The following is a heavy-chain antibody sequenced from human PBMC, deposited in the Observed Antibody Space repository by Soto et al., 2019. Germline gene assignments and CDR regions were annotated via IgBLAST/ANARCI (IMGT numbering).Heavy chain of an antibody. Sequence: QVQLVESGGGVVQPGRSLRLSCAASGFTFSGLGMHWVRQAPGKGLEWVAVIRYDGSNIYYADAVKGRFTISRDNSKDTLHLQMNRLRADDTAVYYCARDGVGHATFFGYFDYWGQGTLVTVS. CDR3: ARDGVGHATFFGYFDY. CDR2: IRYDGSNI. CDR1: GFTFSGLG. D-gene: IGHD1-26*01. J-gene: IGHJ4*02. V-gene: IGHV3-33*01.